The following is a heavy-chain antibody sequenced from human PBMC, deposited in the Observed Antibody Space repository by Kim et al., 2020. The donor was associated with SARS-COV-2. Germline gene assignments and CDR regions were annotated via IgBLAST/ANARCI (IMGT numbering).Heavy chain of an antibody. CDR1: GGSISSSNW. J-gene: IGHJ4*02. V-gene: IGHV4-4*02. CDR2: IYHSGST. Sequence: SETLSLTCAVSGGSISSSNWWSWVRQPPGKVLEWIGEIYHSGSTNYNPSLKSRVTISVDKSKNQFSLKLSSVTAADTAVYYCASGDPIAARPGSLRYWGQGTLVTISS. CDR3: ASGDPIAARPGSLRY. D-gene: IGHD6-6*01.